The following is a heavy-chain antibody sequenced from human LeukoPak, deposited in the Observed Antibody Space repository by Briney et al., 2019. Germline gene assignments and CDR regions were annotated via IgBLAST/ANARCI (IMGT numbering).Heavy chain of an antibody. Sequence: GESLKISCKGSGYSFTSYWIGWVRQMPGKGLEWMGIIYPGDSDTRYSPSFQGQVTISADKSISTAYLQWSSLKASDTAMYYCARNPYDFWRGYSPFDYWGQGTLVTVSS. V-gene: IGHV5-51*01. J-gene: IGHJ4*02. CDR2: IYPGDSDT. CDR1: GYSFTSYW. D-gene: IGHD3-3*01. CDR3: ARNPYDFWRGYSPFDY.